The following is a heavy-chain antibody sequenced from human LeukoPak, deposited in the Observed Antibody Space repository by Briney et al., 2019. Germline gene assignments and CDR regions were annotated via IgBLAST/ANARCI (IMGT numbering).Heavy chain of an antibody. V-gene: IGHV3-48*02. Sequence: GGSLRLSCAASGFTFSGYSMNWVRQAPGKGLEWISYINSSPYTIYYADPVKGRFTISRDNAKNSLYLQMNSLRDEDTAMYYCARVGGSCSPTDCYAWFDFWGQGTQVTVSS. D-gene: IGHD2-2*01. J-gene: IGHJ4*02. CDR3: ARVGGSCSPTDCYAWFDF. CDR1: GFTFSGYS. CDR2: INSSPYTI.